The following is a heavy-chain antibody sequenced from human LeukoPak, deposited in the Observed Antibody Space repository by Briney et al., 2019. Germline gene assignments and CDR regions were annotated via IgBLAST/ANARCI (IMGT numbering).Heavy chain of an antibody. Sequence: PGGSLRLSCAASGFPFSSYWMSWVRQAPGKGLEWVANIKPDGSEKDYVDSVKGRFTISRDNAKNSLYLQMNSLRAEDTAVYYCARIGNWFGNDYWGQGTLVTVSS. CDR1: GFPFSSYW. CDR3: ARIGNWFGNDY. CDR2: IKPDGSEK. J-gene: IGHJ4*02. V-gene: IGHV3-7*05. D-gene: IGHD3-10*01.